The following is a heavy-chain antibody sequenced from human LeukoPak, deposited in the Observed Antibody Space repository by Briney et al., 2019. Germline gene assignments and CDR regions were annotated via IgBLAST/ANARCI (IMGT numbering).Heavy chain of an antibody. V-gene: IGHV3-48*02. CDR1: GFTFSSYS. J-gene: IGHJ4*02. CDR3: ARVKSSHYYDGSGYYPDY. D-gene: IGHD3-22*01. CDR2: ISSSSSTI. Sequence: GGSLRLSCAASGFTFSSYSMNWVRQAPGKGLEWVSYISSSSSTIYYADFVKGRFTISRDNAKNSLYLQMNSLRDEDTAVYYCARVKSSHYYDGSGYYPDYWGQGTLVTVSS.